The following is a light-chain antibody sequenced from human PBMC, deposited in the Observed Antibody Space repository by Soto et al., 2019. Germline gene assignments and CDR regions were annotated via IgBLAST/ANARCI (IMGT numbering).Light chain of an antibody. CDR3: QQYDNWPQT. J-gene: IGKJ2*01. CDR1: QSVRSK. CDR2: GAS. Sequence: VMTQSPATLSVSPGERATLSCRASQSVRSKLAWYLQKPGQAPILLIHGASTRATGITARFSGSGSGSEFSLTISSLQSEELAIYYCQQYDNWPQTFGQGTKLEIK. V-gene: IGKV3-15*01.